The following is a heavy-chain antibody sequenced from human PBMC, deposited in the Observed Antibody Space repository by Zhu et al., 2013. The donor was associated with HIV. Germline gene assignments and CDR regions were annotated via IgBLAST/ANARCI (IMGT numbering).Heavy chain of an antibody. CDR2: IIPILGIA. J-gene: IGHJ6*02. CDR3: ARGTTGTTYGMDV. Sequence: QVQLVQSGAEVKKPGSSVKVSCKASGGTFSSYTISWVRQAPGQGLEWMGRIIPILGIANYAQKFQGRVTITADKSTSTAYMELSSLRSEDTAVYYCARGTTGTTYGMDVWGQGTTVTVSS. CDR1: GGTFSSYT. D-gene: IGHD1-1*01. V-gene: IGHV1-69*02.